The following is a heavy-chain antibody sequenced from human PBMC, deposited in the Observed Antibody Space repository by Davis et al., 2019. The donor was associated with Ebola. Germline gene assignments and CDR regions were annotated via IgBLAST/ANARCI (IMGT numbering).Heavy chain of an antibody. V-gene: IGHV1-24*01. J-gene: IGHJ4*02. CDR2: FDPEDGET. CDR3: AGLNYYDSSGYRDY. Sequence: ASVKVSCKVSGYTLTELSMHWVRQAPGKGLEWMGGFDPEDGETIYAQKFQGRVTMTRDTSTSTVYMELSSLRSEDTAVYYCAGLNYYDSSGYRDYWGQGTLVTVSS. CDR1: GYTLTELS. D-gene: IGHD3-22*01.